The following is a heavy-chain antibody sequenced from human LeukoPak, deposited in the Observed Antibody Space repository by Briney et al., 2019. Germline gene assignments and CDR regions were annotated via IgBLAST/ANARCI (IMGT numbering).Heavy chain of an antibody. V-gene: IGHV3-11*01. CDR3: ATDGAGFDT. Sequence: GGSLRLSCAASGFTFNGYYVSWIRQAPGKGLEWLSYINIGGTNTHYADSVKGRFTISRDNAKKSLYLEMNNLRAEDTAVYYCATDGAGFDTWGQGVLVTVSS. CDR2: INIGGTNT. CDR1: GFTFNGYY. J-gene: IGHJ5*02.